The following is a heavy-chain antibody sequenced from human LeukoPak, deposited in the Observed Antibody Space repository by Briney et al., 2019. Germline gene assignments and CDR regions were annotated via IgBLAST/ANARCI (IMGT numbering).Heavy chain of an antibody. CDR3: VRDGGVSGYDLLDY. V-gene: IGHV3-7*01. Sequence: GGSLRLSCAASGFPFSRHWMSWVRQAPGKGLQWVANIKEDGSENYYVDSVKGRFTISRDNAKNSLYLQMNSLRAEDTAVYYCVRDGGVSGYDLLDYWGQGTLVTVSS. CDR1: GFPFSRHW. D-gene: IGHD5-12*01. J-gene: IGHJ4*02. CDR2: IKEDGSEN.